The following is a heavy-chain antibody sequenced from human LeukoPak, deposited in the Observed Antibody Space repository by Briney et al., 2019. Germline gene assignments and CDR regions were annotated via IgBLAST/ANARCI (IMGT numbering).Heavy chain of an antibody. V-gene: IGHV1-24*01. Sequence: ASVKVSCKVSGYTLTELSMHWVRQAPGKGLEWMGGFDPEDGETIYAQKFQGRVTMTRDTSTSTVYMELSSLRSEDTAVYYCARERLGYCSGGSCYGFDYWGQGTLVTVSS. CDR3: ARERLGYCSGGSCYGFDY. J-gene: IGHJ4*02. CDR2: FDPEDGET. D-gene: IGHD2-15*01. CDR1: GYTLTELS.